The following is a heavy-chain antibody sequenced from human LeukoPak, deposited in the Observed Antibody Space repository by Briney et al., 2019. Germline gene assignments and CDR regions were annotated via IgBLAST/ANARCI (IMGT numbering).Heavy chain of an antibody. D-gene: IGHD3-3*02. CDR2: IYYSGST. V-gene: IGHV4-59*01. CDR1: GGSISSYY. CDR3: ARGSLAPAPSDY. J-gene: IGHJ4*02. Sequence: PSETLSLTCTVSGGSISSYYWSWIRQPPGKGLEWIGYIYYSGSTNYNPSLKSRVTISVDTSKNQFSLKLSSVTAADTAVYYCARGSLAPAPSDYWGQGTLVTVSS.